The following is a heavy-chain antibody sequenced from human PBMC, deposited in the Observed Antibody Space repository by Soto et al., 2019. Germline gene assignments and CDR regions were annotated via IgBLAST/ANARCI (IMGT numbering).Heavy chain of an antibody. CDR3: ARDGETTARKPGVY. CDR2: IYSGGST. D-gene: IGHD3-10*01. V-gene: IGHV3-66*01. CDR1: GFTVSSNY. Sequence: GGSLRLSCAASGFTVSSNYMSWVRQAPGKGLEWVSVIYSGGSTYYADSVKGRFTISRDNSKNTLYLQMNSLRAEDTAVYYCARDGETTARKPGVYWGQGTLVTVSS. J-gene: IGHJ4*02.